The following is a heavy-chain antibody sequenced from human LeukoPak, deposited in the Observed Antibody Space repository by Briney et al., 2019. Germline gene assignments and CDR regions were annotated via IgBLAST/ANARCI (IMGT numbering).Heavy chain of an antibody. V-gene: IGHV5-51*01. D-gene: IGHD5-12*01. CDR3: ARRGYSGYSPLDS. CDR1: GYSFTSYW. CDR2: IHPSDSET. J-gene: IGHJ4*02. Sequence: GESLQISCQGSGYSFTSYWIGWVRQMPGKGLEWMGIIHPSDSETQYGPSFQGQVTISADNSISTAYLQRSRLKASDTAMYYCARRGYSGYSPLDSWGQGTLVTVSS.